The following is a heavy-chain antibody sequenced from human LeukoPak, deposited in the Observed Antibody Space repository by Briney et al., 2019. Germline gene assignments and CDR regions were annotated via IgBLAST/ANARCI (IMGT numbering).Heavy chain of an antibody. Sequence: SSETLSLTCTVSGGSISSSNYYWSWIRQPAGKGLEWIGRIYTSGTTNYNPSLKSRVTISIDTSKNQFSLKLSSVTAADTAVYYCARGLWFGDENPPYFDYWGQGTLVTVSS. CDR1: GGSISSSNYY. CDR2: IYTSGTT. V-gene: IGHV4-61*02. CDR3: ARGLWFGDENPPYFDY. D-gene: IGHD3-10*01. J-gene: IGHJ4*02.